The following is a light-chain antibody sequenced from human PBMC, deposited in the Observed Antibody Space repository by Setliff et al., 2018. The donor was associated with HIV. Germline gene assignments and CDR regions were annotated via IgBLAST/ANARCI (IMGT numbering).Light chain of an antibody. CDR3: CSYASTGSFV. CDR1: SSDVGSYNF. Sequence: QSVLAQPASVSGSPGQSITISCAGTSSDVGSYNFVSWYQQHPGKAPKLIIYEVSKWPSGVSNHFSGSKSGNTASLTISGLQTEDEAEYYCCSYASTGSFVFGTGTEVTVL. J-gene: IGLJ1*01. CDR2: EVS. V-gene: IGLV2-23*02.